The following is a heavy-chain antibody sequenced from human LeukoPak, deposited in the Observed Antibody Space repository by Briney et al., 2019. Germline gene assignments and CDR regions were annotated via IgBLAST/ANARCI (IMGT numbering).Heavy chain of an antibody. Sequence: GGSLRLSCTASGFNFGGFAMAWVRQAPGRGLDWVSGAYAAGTPATYPDSVKGRFTVSRDNSKNTLYLQMNNLRVEDAAVYYCAKDLTFGDGRWEFDVWGQGTLVTVSS. D-gene: IGHD3-16*01. V-gene: IGHV3-23*03. CDR3: AKDLTFGDGRWEFDV. CDR2: AYAAGTPA. J-gene: IGHJ4*02. CDR1: GFNFGGFA.